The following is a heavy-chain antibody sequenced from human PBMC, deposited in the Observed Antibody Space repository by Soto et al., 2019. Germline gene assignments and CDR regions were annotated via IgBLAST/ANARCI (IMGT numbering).Heavy chain of an antibody. CDR1: GFTFSSYW. CDR3: AREGVKAILWFGEHYYGMDV. D-gene: IGHD3-10*01. J-gene: IGHJ6*02. V-gene: IGHV3-74*01. CDR2: INSDGSST. Sequence: LSLTCAASGFTFSSYWMHWVRQAPGKGLVWVSRINSDGSSTSYADSVKGRFTISRDNAKNTLYLQMNSLRAEDTAVYYCAREGVKAILWFGEHYYGMDVWGQGTTVTVSS.